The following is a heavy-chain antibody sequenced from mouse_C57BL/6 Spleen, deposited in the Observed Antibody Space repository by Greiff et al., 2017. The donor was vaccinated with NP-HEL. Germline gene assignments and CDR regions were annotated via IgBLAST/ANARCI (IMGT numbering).Heavy chain of an antibody. Sequence: QVHVKQPGAELVKPGASVKLSCKASGYTFTSYWMHWVKQRPGRGLEWIGMIDPNSGGTKYNEKFKSKATLTVDKPSSTAYMQLSSLTSEDSAVYYCARYYYGSSFDYWGQGTTLTVSS. D-gene: IGHD1-1*01. J-gene: IGHJ2*01. CDR2: IDPNSGGT. V-gene: IGHV1-72*01. CDR1: GYTFTSYW. CDR3: ARYYYGSSFDY.